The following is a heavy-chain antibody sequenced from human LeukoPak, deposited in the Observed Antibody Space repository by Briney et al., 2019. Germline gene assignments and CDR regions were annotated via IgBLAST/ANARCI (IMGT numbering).Heavy chain of an antibody. V-gene: IGHV3-30*02. Sequence: GGSLRLSCAASGFTFSSYGMHWVRQAPGKGLEWVAFIRYDGSSKCYADSVKGRFTISRDNSKNTLYLQMNSLRAEDTAVYYCAKDGDSSGLDWGQGTLVTVSS. CDR1: GFTFSSYG. CDR2: IRYDGSSK. J-gene: IGHJ4*02. CDR3: AKDGDSSGLD. D-gene: IGHD3-22*01.